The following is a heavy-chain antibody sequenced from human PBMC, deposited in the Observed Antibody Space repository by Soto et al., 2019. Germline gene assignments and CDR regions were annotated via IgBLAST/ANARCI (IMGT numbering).Heavy chain of an antibody. CDR3: ARTTHGYCPTTNCLPMNYGMDV. J-gene: IGHJ6*02. Sequence: PGESLKISGKGSGYRYTDYWITWVRQMPGKGLEWMGRIDPSDSHTTYSPSLQGHVSISVDKSISTAYLQWSTLKASDTAIYYCARTTHGYCPTTNCLPMNYGMDVWGQGTTVTVSS. CDR2: IDPSDSHT. V-gene: IGHV5-10-1*01. CDR1: GYRYTDYW. D-gene: IGHD2-15*01.